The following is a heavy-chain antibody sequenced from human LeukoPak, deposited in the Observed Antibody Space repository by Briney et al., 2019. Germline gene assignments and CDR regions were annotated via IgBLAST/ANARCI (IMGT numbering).Heavy chain of an antibody. CDR1: GGSFSGYY. CDR2: INHSGST. CDR3: ASRNVLLWFGESRYFDY. V-gene: IGHV4-34*01. Sequence: SETLSLTCAVYGGSFSGYYWSWIRQPPGKGLEWIGEINHSGSTNYNPSLKSRVTISVDTSKNQFSLKLSSVTAADTAVYYCASRNVLLWFGESRYFDYWGQGTLVTVSS. J-gene: IGHJ4*02. D-gene: IGHD3-10*01.